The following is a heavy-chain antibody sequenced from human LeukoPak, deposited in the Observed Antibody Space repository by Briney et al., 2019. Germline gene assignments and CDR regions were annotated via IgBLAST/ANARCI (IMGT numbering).Heavy chain of an antibody. CDR3: ARGGPYQELDY. CDR2: INHNGST. J-gene: IGHJ4*02. V-gene: IGHV4-34*01. CDR1: GGYFSGYF. D-gene: IGHD2-2*01. Sequence: SETLSLTCAVYGGYFSGYFWSWIRQTSGKGLEWIGEINHNGSTNNIPSLKSRVTISVDTSKNQFSLKLSSVTAADTAVYYCARGGPYQELDYWGQGTLVTVSS.